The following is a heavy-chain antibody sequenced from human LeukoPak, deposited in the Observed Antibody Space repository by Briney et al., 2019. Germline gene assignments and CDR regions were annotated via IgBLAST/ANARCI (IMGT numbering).Heavy chain of an antibody. V-gene: IGHV1-69*05. CDR3: ARGELGDSGGISFFDH. Sequence: GASVKVSCKAPKGTFDSYGISWVRQAPGQGLEWMGGVMAIFGRVKYGQKFQGRATFSTDASTSTAYMELSSLTSEDTGVYYCARGELGDSGGISFFDHWGQGTLVTVSS. CDR1: KGTFDSYG. CDR2: VMAIFGRV. J-gene: IGHJ4*02. D-gene: IGHD3-10*01.